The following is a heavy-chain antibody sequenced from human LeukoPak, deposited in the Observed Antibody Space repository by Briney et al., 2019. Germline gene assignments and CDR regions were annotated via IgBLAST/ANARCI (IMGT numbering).Heavy chain of an antibody. D-gene: IGHD1-26*01. Sequence: GGSLRLSCATSGLTFINAWMSWFRQAPGKGLEWVGRIKSKTDGGTSDYAAPVQGRFTISRDDSKNTLYLQMNSLKIGDTAVYYCATDPGEWEPIWGQGTMVTVSS. CDR3: ATDPGEWEPI. V-gene: IGHV3-15*01. J-gene: IGHJ3*02. CDR1: GLTFINAW. CDR2: IKSKTDGGTS.